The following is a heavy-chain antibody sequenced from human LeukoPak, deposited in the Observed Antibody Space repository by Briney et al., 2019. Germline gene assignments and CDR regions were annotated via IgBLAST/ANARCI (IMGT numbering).Heavy chain of an antibody. D-gene: IGHD1-1*01. V-gene: IGHV3-7*01. CDR1: GFAFCYYW. CDR3: ARGTAEITH. Sequence: QPGGSLRLSCAASGFAFCYYWMTWVRQAPGKGLEWVANIKQDGSEMYYVDSVKGRFTISRDNAKNSLYLQMNSLRAEDTAVYYCARGTAEITHWGQGILVTVSS. J-gene: IGHJ4*02. CDR2: IKQDGSEM.